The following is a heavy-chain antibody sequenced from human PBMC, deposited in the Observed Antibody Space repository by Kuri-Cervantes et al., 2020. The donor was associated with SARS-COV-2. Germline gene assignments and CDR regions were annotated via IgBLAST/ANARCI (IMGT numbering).Heavy chain of an antibody. J-gene: IGHJ4*02. V-gene: IGHV3-30-3*01. CDR3: ARDPEYSRGWYERGYYFDY. CDR1: GFTFSSYA. D-gene: IGHD6-19*01. Sequence: GESLKISCAASGFTFSSYAMHWVRQAPGKGLEWVAVISYDGSNKYYADSVKGRFTISRDNSKDTLYLQMNSLRAEDTAVYYCARDPEYSRGWYERGYYFDYWGQGTLVTVSS. CDR2: ISYDGSNK.